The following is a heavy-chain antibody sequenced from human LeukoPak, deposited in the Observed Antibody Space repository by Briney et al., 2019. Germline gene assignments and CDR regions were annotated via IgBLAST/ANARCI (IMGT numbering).Heavy chain of an antibody. CDR1: GFMFQFYF. CDR2: INQDGSEK. D-gene: IGHD3-3*01. V-gene: IGHV3-7*03. CDR3: ARSPTIFGVAPVDY. J-gene: IGHJ4*02. Sequence: GGSLRLSCAASGFMFQFYFMNWVRQAPGKGLEWVANINQDGSEKYYVDSVKGRFTISRDNSKNTLYLQMNSLRAEDTAVYYCARSPTIFGVAPVDYWGQGTLVTVSS.